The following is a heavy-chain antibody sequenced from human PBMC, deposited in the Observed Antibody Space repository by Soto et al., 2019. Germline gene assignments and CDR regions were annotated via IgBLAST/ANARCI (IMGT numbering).Heavy chain of an antibody. D-gene: IGHD3-3*01. CDR3: VRDLNSITIFGLASLAPDAFDI. V-gene: IGHV3-33*01. J-gene: IGHJ3*02. CDR2: IWFDGSKK. Sequence: GGSLRLSCAASGFTFSSYGMHWVRQAPGKGLEWVAVIWFDGSKKYYADSVKGRFTISRDNSKNTLYLQLNSLRAEDTAVYYCVRDLNSITIFGLASLAPDAFDIWGQGTMVTVSS. CDR1: GFTFSSYG.